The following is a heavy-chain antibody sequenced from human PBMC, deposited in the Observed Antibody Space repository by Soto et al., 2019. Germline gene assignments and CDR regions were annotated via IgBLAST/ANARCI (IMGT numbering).Heavy chain of an antibody. J-gene: IGHJ4*02. Sequence: ASVKVSCKTSGYSFYNSGISWVRQAPGQGLEWMGWISAISGDTNYAQKFQGRVTMTADTSISTAYMELSRLRSDDTAVYYCARDLQADYWGQGTLVTVSS. CDR2: ISAISGDT. V-gene: IGHV1-18*01. CDR3: ARDLQADY. CDR1: GYSFYNSG.